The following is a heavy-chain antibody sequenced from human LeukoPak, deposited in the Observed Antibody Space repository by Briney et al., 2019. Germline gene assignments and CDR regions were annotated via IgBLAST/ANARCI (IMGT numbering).Heavy chain of an antibody. CDR1: GYTFTGYY. CDR3: ARGVVVAVNGFDYMDV. D-gene: IGHD2-15*01. CDR2: INPNSGGT. Sequence: ASVKVSCKASGYTFTGYYMHWVRQAPGQGLEWMGWINPNSGGTNYAQKFQGRVTMTRDTSISTAYMELSRLRSDDTAVYYCARGVVVAVNGFDYMDVWGKGTTVTVSS. J-gene: IGHJ6*03. V-gene: IGHV1-2*02.